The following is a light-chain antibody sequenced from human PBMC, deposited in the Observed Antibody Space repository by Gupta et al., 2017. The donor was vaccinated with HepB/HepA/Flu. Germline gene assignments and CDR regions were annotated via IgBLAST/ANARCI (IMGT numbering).Light chain of an antibody. Sequence: EIQMTQSPPSLSASVGDRVTITCQASQDIKNFLNWFQQKSGKAPQLLIYGSSNLATGVPSRFSGSGSGSRFTLTISGLQLEDEATYYCLQYANLPYTFGQGT. V-gene: IGKV1-33*01. J-gene: IGKJ2*01. CDR1: QDIKNF. CDR3: LQYANLPYT. CDR2: GSS.